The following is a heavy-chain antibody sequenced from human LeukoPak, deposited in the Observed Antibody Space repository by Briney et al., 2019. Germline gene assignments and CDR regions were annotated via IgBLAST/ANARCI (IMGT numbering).Heavy chain of an antibody. CDR1: GFTFNRDW. CDR3: VRDRGTYRPIDY. CDR2: ISYTGTYI. V-gene: IGHV3-21*04. Sequence: GGSLRLSCTASGFTFNRDWTAWVRQAPGKGLEWVSSISYTGTYIYYADSVKGRFTISRGNAQNSLYLQMNSLRAEDTAIYYCVRDRGTYRPIDYWGQGTLVTVSS. D-gene: IGHD1-26*01. J-gene: IGHJ4*02.